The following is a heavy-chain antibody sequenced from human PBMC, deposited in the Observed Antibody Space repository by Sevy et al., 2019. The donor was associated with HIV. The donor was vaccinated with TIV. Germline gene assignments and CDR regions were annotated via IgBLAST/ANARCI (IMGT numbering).Heavy chain of an antibody. CDR1: GFTVSSNY. V-gene: IGHV3-53*01. D-gene: IGHD3-3*01. CDR2: IYSGGST. Sequence: GGSLRLSCAASGFTVSSNYMSWVRQAPGKGLEWVSVIYSGGSTYYADSVKGRFTISRDNAKNSLYLQMNSLRAEDTALYFCTRSPIPSDYYFDYWGQGTLVTVSS. J-gene: IGHJ4*02. CDR3: TRSPIPSDYYFDY.